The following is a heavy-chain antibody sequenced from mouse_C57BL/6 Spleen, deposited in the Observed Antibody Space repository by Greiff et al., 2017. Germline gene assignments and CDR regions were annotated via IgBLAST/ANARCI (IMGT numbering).Heavy chain of an antibody. V-gene: IGHV1-42*01. CDR2: INPSTGGT. Sequence: VQLQQSGPELVKPGASVKISCKASGYSFTGYYMNWVKQSPEKSLEWIGEINPSTGGTTYNQKFKAKATLTVDKSSSTAYMHLKSLTSEDSAVYYCATPYYSNYEGFAYWGQGTLVTVSA. CDR1: GYSFTGYY. CDR3: ATPYYSNYEGFAY. D-gene: IGHD2-5*01. J-gene: IGHJ3*01.